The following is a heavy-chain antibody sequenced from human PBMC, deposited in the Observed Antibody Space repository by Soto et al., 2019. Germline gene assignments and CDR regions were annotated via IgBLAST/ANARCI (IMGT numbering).Heavy chain of an antibody. V-gene: IGHV1-69*13. J-gene: IGHJ4*02. Sequence: SVKVSCKASGGTFSSYAISWVRQAPGQGLEWMGGIIPIFGTANYAQKFQGRVTITADESTSTAYMELSSLRSEDTAVYYCARDLGQTTTLGDYWGQGTLVTVSS. CDR1: GGTFSSYA. D-gene: IGHD1-1*01. CDR2: IIPIFGTA. CDR3: ARDLGQTTTLGDY.